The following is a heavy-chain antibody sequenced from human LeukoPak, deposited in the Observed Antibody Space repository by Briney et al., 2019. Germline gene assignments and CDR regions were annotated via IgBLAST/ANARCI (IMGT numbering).Heavy chain of an antibody. CDR2: INPSGGST. J-gene: IGHJ6*02. Sequence: ASVKVSCKASGYTFTSYYMHWVRQAPGQGLEWMGIINPSGGSTSYARKFQGRVTITRDTSTSTVYMELSSLRSEDTAVYYCARVPGFYYYGMDVWGQGTTVTVSS. CDR1: GYTFTSYY. V-gene: IGHV1-46*01. CDR3: ARVPGFYYYGMDV.